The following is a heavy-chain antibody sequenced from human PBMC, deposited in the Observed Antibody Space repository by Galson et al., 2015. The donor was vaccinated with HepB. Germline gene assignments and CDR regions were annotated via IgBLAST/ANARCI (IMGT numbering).Heavy chain of an antibody. D-gene: IGHD1-26*01. CDR2: IYYSGST. V-gene: IGHV4-39*07. CDR1: GGSISSTIYY. Sequence: SETLSLTCTVSGGSISSTIYYWAWIRQPPGEGLEWIANIYYSGSTYYNPSLKSRVTTSVDTSKNQFSLNLNSVAAADTALYYYARGELARGFDSWGQGTLVTVSS. CDR3: ARGELARGFDS. J-gene: IGHJ4*02.